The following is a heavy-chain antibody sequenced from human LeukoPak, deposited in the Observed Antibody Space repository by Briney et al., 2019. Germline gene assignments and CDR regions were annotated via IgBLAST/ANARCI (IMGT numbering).Heavy chain of an antibody. D-gene: IGHD3-3*01. Sequence: SETLSLTCTVSGYSISSGYYWGWIRQPPGKGLEWIGSIYHSGSTYYNPSLKSRVTISVDTSKNQFSPKLSSVTAADTAVYYCARDPLCDFWSGYLCPLDYWGQGTLVTVSS. CDR3: ARDPLCDFWSGYLCPLDY. V-gene: IGHV4-38-2*02. CDR1: GYSISSGYY. CDR2: IYHSGST. J-gene: IGHJ4*02.